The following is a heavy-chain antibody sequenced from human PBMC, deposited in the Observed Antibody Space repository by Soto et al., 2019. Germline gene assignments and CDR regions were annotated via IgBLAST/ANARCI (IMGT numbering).Heavy chain of an antibody. J-gene: IGHJ4*02. CDR2: ISESGGRT. D-gene: IGHD3-3*01. V-gene: IGHV3-23*01. CDR1: GFTFSSFA. CDR3: ARGGIRFFGY. Sequence: GGSLRLSCAASGFTFSSFAMSWVRQAPGEGLKWVSSISESGGRTYYADSVKGRFTISRDNSKNTVFLQMNSLRAEDTAIYHCARGGIRFFGYWGQGNLVTVSS.